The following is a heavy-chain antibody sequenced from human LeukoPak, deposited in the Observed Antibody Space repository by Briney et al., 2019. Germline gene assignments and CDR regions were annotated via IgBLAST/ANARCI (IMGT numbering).Heavy chain of an antibody. CDR1: GYSFTSYW. D-gene: IGHD3-3*01. CDR2: ISYDGSNK. V-gene: IGHV3-30*18. CDR3: AKDGGLRFLEWLLDY. J-gene: IGHJ4*02. Sequence: GESLKISCKGSGYSFTSYWIGWVRQAPGKGLEWVAVISYDGSNKYYADSVKGRSTISRDNSKNTLYLQMNSLRAEDTAVYYRAKDGGLRFLEWLLDYWGQGTLVTVSS.